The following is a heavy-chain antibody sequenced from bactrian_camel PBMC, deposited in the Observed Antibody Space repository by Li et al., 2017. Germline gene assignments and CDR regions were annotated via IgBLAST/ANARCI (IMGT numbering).Heavy chain of an antibody. Sequence: HVQLVESGGGSVQAGGSLLLSCAASGFTFTFSNYWMNWVRQAPGKELEWISSIAADGSNTLYADSVKGRFTISRDNTKNMLYLQMNSLKSEDTAVYYCVREQKSGDYAPAFGYWGQGTQVTVS. CDR3: VREQKSGDYAPAFGY. V-gene: IGHV3S6*01. J-gene: IGHJ6*01. CDR1: GFTFTFSNYW. CDR2: IAADGSNT. D-gene: IGHD4*01.